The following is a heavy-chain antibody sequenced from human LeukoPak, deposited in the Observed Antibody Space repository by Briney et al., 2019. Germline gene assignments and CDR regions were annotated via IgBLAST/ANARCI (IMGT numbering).Heavy chain of an antibody. CDR3: AREGPDSRYFDL. CDR1: GFTFSSYE. CDR2: ISSSGITI. D-gene: IGHD4-11*01. Sequence: GGSLRLSCVASGFTFSSYEMNWVRQAPGKGLEWVSYISSSGITIYYADSVRGRFTISRDNAKNSLYLQMNSLRAGDTAVYFCAREGPDSRYFDLWGRGTLVTVSS. V-gene: IGHV3-48*03. J-gene: IGHJ2*01.